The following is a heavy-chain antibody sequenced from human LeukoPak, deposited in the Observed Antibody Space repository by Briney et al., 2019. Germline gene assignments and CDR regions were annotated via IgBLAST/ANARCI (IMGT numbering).Heavy chain of an antibody. CDR3: VTNSVALKSYYYYGSMDF. CDR1: GFPLHKYA. D-gene: IGHD5-18*01. Sequence: GGSLTLSRSPSGFPLHKYAVHCARHPREGGLEYVSSIMREGDDTYSPHSVTGRLTISRDQSNYTLFLQTSSQRNDDSAVYYYVTNSVALKSYYYYGSMDFWGQGTMVTVSS. J-gene: IGHJ6*02. CDR2: IMREGDDT. V-gene: IGHV3-64D*09.